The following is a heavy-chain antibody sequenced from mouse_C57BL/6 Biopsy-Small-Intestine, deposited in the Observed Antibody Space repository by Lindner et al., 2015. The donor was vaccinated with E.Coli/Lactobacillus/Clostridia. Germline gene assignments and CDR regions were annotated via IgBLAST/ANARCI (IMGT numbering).Heavy chain of an antibody. V-gene: IGHV1-82*01. Sequence: VQLQESGPELVKPGASVRISCKASGYAFSSSWMNWVKQRPGKGLEWIGRIYPGDGDTNYNGKFKGKATLTADKSSNTAYMQLSSLTSEDSAVYFCAEYDYDAGVFDYWGQGTTLTVSS. CDR1: GYAFSSSW. J-gene: IGHJ2*01. CDR3: AEYDYDAGVFDY. CDR2: IYPGDGDT. D-gene: IGHD2-4*01.